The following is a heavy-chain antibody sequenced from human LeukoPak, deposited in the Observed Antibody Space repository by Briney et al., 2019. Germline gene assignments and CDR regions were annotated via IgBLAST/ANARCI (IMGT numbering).Heavy chain of an antibody. CDR3: ARSTVYFDAFDI. D-gene: IGHD2/OR15-2a*01. J-gene: IGHJ3*02. CDR2: INHSGST. CDR1: GGSFSGYY. V-gene: IGHV4-34*01. Sequence: SETLSLTCAVYGGSFSGYYWSWIRQPPGKGLEWIGEINHSGSTNCNPSLKSRVTISVDTSKNQFSLKLSSVTAADTAVYYCARSTVYFDAFDIWGQGTMVTVSS.